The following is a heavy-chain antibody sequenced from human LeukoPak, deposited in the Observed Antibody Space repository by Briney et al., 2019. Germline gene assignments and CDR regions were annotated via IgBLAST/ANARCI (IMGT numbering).Heavy chain of an antibody. J-gene: IGHJ3*02. V-gene: IGHV3-21*01. D-gene: IGHD6-19*01. Sequence: GGSLRLSRAASGFTFSSYSMNWVRQAPGKGLEWVSSISSSSSYIYYADSVKGRFTISRDNAKNSLYLQMNSLRAEDTAVYYCARQQWLVEGSDAFDIWGQGTMVTVSS. CDR1: GFTFSSYS. CDR3: ARQQWLVEGSDAFDI. CDR2: ISSSSSYI.